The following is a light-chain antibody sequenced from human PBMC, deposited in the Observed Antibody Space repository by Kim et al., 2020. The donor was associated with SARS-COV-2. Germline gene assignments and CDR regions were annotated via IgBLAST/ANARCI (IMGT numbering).Light chain of an antibody. CDR3: QLYGSSPPRLT. Sequence: DIVLTQSPGTLSLSPGERATLSCRASQSVSSSYLAWYQQKPGQAPRLLIYAAFNRATGIPDRFSASGSGTDFTLTINRLEPEDFAVYYCQLYGSSPPRLTFGGGTKVDIK. CDR2: AAF. CDR1: QSVSSSY. V-gene: IGKV3-20*01. J-gene: IGKJ4*01.